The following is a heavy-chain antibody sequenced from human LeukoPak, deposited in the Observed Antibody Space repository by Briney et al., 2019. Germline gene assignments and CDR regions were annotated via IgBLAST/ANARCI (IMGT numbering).Heavy chain of an antibody. CDR1: GGSISSSSYY. CDR3: ARDVYSSTSWLDP. CDR2: VHTSGNT. D-gene: IGHD6-13*01. Sequence: SETLSLTCTVSGGSISSSSYYWGWIRQPPGKGLEWIGRVHTSGNTNYNPSLKSRVTMSVDTSKNQFSLRLSSVTAADTAVYYCARDVYSSTSWLDPWGHGTLVTVSS. J-gene: IGHJ5*02. V-gene: IGHV4-39*07.